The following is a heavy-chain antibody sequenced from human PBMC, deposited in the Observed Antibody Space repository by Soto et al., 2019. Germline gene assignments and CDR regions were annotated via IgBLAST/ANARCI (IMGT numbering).Heavy chain of an antibody. J-gene: IGHJ4*02. D-gene: IGHD5-12*01. Sequence: PGGSLRLSCAASGFRFSAYWMTWVRQAPGKGLEYVSGVRGNGDPPFYADSVKGRFTISRDNSKNTLYLQMSSLSADDTAVYYCVKSRGGNNFDFFDWGQGALVTVSS. CDR2: VRGNGDPP. V-gene: IGHV3-64D*06. CDR3: VKSRGGNNFDFFD. CDR1: GFRFSAYW.